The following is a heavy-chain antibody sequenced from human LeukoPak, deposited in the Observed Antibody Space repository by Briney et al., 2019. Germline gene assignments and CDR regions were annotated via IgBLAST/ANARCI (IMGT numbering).Heavy chain of an antibody. CDR1: GFTFSGYA. CDR2: ISYDEKNK. D-gene: IGHD3-22*01. V-gene: IGHV3-30*04. CDR3: ARDQYYDTSGYSRGFDY. J-gene: IGHJ4*02. Sequence: GRSLRLSCAASGFTFSGYAMHWVRQAPGKELEWVAVISYDEKNKYYADSVKGRFTISRDNSKNTLYVQMNSLRAEDTAVYYCARDQYYDTSGYSRGFDYWGQGTLVTVSS.